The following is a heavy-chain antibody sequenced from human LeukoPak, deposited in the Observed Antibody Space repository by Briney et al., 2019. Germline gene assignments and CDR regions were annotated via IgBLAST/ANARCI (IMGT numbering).Heavy chain of an antibody. D-gene: IGHD3-9*01. Sequence: GESLKISCKGSGYSFTSYWISWVRQMPGKVQGWVGRIATSDSYTNYSQSFQGHVTISADKSISTAYLQWSSLKASDTAMYYCAIGYDILTGSFDYWGQGTLVTVSS. V-gene: IGHV5-10-1*01. J-gene: IGHJ4*02. CDR1: GYSFTSYW. CDR3: AIGYDILTGSFDY. CDR2: IATSDSYT.